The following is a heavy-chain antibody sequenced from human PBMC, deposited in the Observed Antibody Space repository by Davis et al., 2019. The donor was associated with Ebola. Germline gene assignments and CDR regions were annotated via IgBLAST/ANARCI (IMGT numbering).Heavy chain of an antibody. CDR1: GFIFSTYV. D-gene: IGHD2/OR15-2a*01. Sequence: GESLKISCSASGFIFSTYVMSWVRQAPGKGLEWVATYGTSAYTYYADSVKGRFNITRENSKNTLYLQMNGLRVEDTAIYYCAKDNRNIWSEVWGQGTMVTVSS. CDR2: TYGTSAYT. V-gene: IGHV3-23*01. CDR3: AKDNRNIWSEV. J-gene: IGHJ3*01.